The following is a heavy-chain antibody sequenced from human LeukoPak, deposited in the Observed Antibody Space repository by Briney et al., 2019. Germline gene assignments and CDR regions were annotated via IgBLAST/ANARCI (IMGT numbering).Heavy chain of an antibody. D-gene: IGHD5-24*01. J-gene: IGHJ4*02. CDR1: GYTFTGYY. Sequence: VKVSCKASGYTFTGYYMHWVRQASGQGLEWMGWINPNSGGTDYAQKFQGRVTMTRDTSISTAYMELNRLRSDDTAVYYCASRDGPQGGFDYWGQGTLVTVSS. CDR3: ASRDGPQGGFDY. V-gene: IGHV1-2*02. CDR2: INPNSGGT.